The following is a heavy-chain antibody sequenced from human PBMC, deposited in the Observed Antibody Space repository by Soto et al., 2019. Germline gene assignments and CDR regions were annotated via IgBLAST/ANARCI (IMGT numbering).Heavy chain of an antibody. D-gene: IGHD4-17*01. CDR1: GFTFDDYA. CDR2: ISWNSGSI. J-gene: IGHJ4*02. V-gene: IGHV3-9*01. CDR3: AKGTSDYVGYFDY. Sequence: GGSLRLSCAASGFTFDDYAMHWVRQAPGKGLEWVSGISWNSGSIGYADSVKGRFTISRDNAKNSLYLQMNSLRAEDTALYYCAKGTSDYVGYFDYWGQGTLVTVSS.